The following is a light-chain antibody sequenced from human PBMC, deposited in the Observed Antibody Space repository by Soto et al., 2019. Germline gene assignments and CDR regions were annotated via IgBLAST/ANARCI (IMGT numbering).Light chain of an antibody. Sequence: QSALTQPASVSGSPGQSITISCTGTSSDVGGHDYVSWYQQHPGKAPKLMIYEVNNRPSGVSSRFSGSKSGNTASLTISGLQAEDEADYYCSSYTSSTTYDFGTGTKVTVL. V-gene: IGLV2-14*01. J-gene: IGLJ1*01. CDR3: SSYTSSTTYD. CDR1: SSDVGGHDY. CDR2: EVN.